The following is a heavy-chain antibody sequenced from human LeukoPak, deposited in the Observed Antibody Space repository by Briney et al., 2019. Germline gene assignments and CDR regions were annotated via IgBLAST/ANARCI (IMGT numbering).Heavy chain of an antibody. V-gene: IGHV1-2*06. CDR3: ARDGAEMAATFDI. CDR1: GYTFNDFY. D-gene: IGHD5-24*01. CDR2: INPVSGGT. J-gene: IGHJ4*02. Sequence: ASVKVSCKASGYTFNDFYIHWVRQAPRQGLEWVGRINPVSGGTNYAPKFQDRVTMTRDTSTFTSYMEVTGLTSDDTAVYYCARDGAEMAATFDIWGQGTLVTVSS.